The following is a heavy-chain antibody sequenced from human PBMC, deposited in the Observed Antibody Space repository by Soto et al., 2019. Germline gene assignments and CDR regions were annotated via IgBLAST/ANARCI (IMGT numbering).Heavy chain of an antibody. CDR1: GGSISSYY. Sequence: PSETLSLTCTVSGGSISSYYWSWIRQPPGKGLEWIGYIYYSGSTNYNPSLKSRVTISVDTSKNQFSLKLNSVTAADTAVYYCARGRFLEWLSRDYYHYYGMDVWGQGTTVTVSS. CDR3: ARGRFLEWLSRDYYHYYGMDV. D-gene: IGHD3-3*01. J-gene: IGHJ6*02. V-gene: IGHV4-59*01. CDR2: IYYSGST.